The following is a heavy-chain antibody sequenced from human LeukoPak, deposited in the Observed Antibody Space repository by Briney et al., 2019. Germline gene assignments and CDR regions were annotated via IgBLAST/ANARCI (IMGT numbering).Heavy chain of an antibody. Sequence: GGSLRLSCAASGFTVSSNYMSWVRQAPGKGLEWVSVIYSGGNTYYADSVKGRFTISRDNSKNTLYLQMNSLRADDTAVYYCAKGGLVHRFDPWGQGTLVTVSS. V-gene: IGHV3-53*01. CDR1: GFTVSSNY. CDR3: AKGGLVHRFDP. CDR2: IYSGGNT. J-gene: IGHJ5*02.